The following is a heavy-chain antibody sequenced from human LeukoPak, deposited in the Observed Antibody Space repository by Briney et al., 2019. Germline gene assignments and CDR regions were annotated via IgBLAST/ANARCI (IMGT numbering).Heavy chain of an antibody. CDR2: IIPIFGTA. D-gene: IGHD3-3*01. Sequence: GASVKVSCKASGYTFTSYDINWVRQAPGQGLEWVGGIIPIFGTAKYAQKFQGRVTITTDEFTSTVYMELSSLRSDDTAVYYCARPSNFWSGYNYYNYYWDVWGEGTTVTVSS. CDR3: ARPSNFWSGYNYYNYYWDV. CDR1: GYTFTSYD. J-gene: IGHJ6*03. V-gene: IGHV1-69*05.